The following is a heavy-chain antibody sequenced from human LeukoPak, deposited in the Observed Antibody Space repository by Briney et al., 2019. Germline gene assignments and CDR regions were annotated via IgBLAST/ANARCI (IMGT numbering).Heavy chain of an antibody. Sequence: GGSLRLSCAASGFTFSDYYMSWIRRAPGEGLEWVSYICSSGSTIYYADSVKGRFTISRDNAKNSLYLQMNSLRAEDTAVYYCARPSSAAGTEGFDYWGQGTLVTVSS. D-gene: IGHD6-13*01. CDR3: ARPSSAAGTEGFDY. J-gene: IGHJ4*02. CDR2: ICSSGSTI. V-gene: IGHV3-11*01. CDR1: GFTFSDYY.